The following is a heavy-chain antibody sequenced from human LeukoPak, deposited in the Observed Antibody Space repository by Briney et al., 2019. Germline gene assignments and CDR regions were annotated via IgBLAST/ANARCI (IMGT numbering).Heavy chain of an antibody. V-gene: IGHV3-11*04. CDR3: ARGHKVTTLSYYYGMDV. CDR1: GFTFSDYY. Sequence: AGGSLRLSCAASGFTFSDYYMSWIRQAPGKGLEWVSYISSSGSTIYYADSVKGRFTISRDNAKNSLYLQMNSLRAEDTAVYYCARGHKVTTLSYYYGMDVWGQGTTVTVSS. J-gene: IGHJ6*02. CDR2: ISSSGSTI. D-gene: IGHD4-17*01.